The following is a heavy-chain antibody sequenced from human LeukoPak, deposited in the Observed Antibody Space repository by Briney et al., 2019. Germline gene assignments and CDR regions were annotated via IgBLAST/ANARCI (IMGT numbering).Heavy chain of an antibody. J-gene: IGHJ4*02. CDR1: GFTFSSYA. D-gene: IGHD3-10*01. Sequence: GGSLRLSCAASGFTFSSYAMSWVRQAPGKGLEWVSAISGSGGSTYYADSVKGRFTISRDNSKNTLYLQMNSLKTEDTAVYYCTTDSILLWFGELFGHFDYWGQGTLVTVSS. CDR3: TTDSILLWFGELFGHFDY. V-gene: IGHV3-23*01. CDR2: ISGSGGST.